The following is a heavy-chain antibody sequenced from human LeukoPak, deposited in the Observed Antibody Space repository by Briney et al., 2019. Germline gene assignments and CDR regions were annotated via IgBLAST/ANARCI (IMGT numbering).Heavy chain of an antibody. D-gene: IGHD3-10*01. Sequence: GGSLRLSCAASGFSFSSYAMNWVRQAPGKGLEWVSIIFGAGKNTTYYADSVRGRFTVSRDNSKNTLYLQMTNLRPEDTAKYYCAKRNTMIRGGPSFDYWGQGILVAVSS. V-gene: IGHV3-23*03. CDR3: AKRNTMIRGGPSFDY. CDR2: IFGAGKNTT. CDR1: GFSFSSYA. J-gene: IGHJ4*02.